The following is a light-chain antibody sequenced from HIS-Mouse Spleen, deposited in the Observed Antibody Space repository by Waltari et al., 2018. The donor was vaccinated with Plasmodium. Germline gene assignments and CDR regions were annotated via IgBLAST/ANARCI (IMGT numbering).Light chain of an antibody. CDR3: AAWDDSLNGVV. J-gene: IGLJ2*01. V-gene: IGLV1-44*01. CDR1: ISSIGSNT. Sequence: QSVLTQPPSASGTPGQRVTISCSGSISSIGSNTVNWYQQLPGTAPKLLIYRNNQRPSGVPDRVSGSKSGTSAALAISGLQSEDEADYYCAAWDDSLNGVVFAGGTKLTVL. CDR2: RNN.